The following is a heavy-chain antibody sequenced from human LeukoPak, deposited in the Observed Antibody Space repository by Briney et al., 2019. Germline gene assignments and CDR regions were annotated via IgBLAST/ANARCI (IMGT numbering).Heavy chain of an antibody. J-gene: IGHJ3*02. CDR2: IGTAGDT. CDR3: ARACRGYYVSGSYYNDAFDI. CDR1: GFAFSSYD. Sequence: GGSLRLSCAASGFAFSSYDMHWVRQATGKGLEWVSAIGTAGDTYYPGSVKGRFTISRENAKNSLYLQMNSLRAGDTAVYYCARACRGYYVSGSYYNDAFDIWGQGTMVTVSS. V-gene: IGHV3-13*04. D-gene: IGHD3-10*01.